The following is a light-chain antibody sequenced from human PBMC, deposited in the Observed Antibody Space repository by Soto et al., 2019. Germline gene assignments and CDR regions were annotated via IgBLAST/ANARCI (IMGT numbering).Light chain of an antibody. Sequence: IQMTQSPSSLSASVGDRVTITCRASQSISSYLNWYQQKPGKAPKLLIYAASSLQSGVPSRFSGSGSGTDFTLTISSLQPEDFATYYCQQSYSTPQTFGQGSMVDIK. CDR1: QSISSY. CDR2: AAS. V-gene: IGKV1-39*01. J-gene: IGKJ1*01. CDR3: QQSYSTPQT.